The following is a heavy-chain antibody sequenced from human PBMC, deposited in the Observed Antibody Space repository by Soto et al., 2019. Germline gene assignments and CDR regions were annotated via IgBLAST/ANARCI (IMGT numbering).Heavy chain of an antibody. J-gene: IGHJ6*02. V-gene: IGHV4-30-2*06. CDR1: GGSISSGGYS. CDR2: IYPTGTT. Sequence: QLQLRESGSGLVKPSETLSLTCTVSGGSISSGGYSWSWIRQSPEKGLEWLGCIYPTGTTYYHPSIKSRVTISVDTSRNQFSLNLTSVPAADTAVYFCARAPPGPSPRWVLWGQGTTVTVSS. CDR3: ARAPPGPSPRWVL. D-gene: IGHD3-10*01.